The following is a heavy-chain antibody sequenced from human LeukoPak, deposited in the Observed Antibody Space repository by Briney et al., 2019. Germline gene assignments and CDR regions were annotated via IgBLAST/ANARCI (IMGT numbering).Heavy chain of an antibody. Sequence: ASVKVSCKASGYTFTGYYIHWLRQAPGQGLEWMGWINPNSGDTNYAQRFQGRVSMTRDTSITTAHMELSRLKSDDTAVYYCAPSDAYSYYFDYWGQGTLVTVSS. V-gene: IGHV1-2*02. D-gene: IGHD3-16*01. J-gene: IGHJ4*02. CDR3: APSDAYSYYFDY. CDR1: GYTFTGYY. CDR2: INPNSGDT.